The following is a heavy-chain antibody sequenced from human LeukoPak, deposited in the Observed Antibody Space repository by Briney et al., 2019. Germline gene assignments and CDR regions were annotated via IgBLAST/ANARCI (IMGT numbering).Heavy chain of an antibody. Sequence: PSETLSLTCAVYGGFFSGYYWSWIRHPPGKWLEWIGAINHSGNNNYNPSLKSRVTISVDTSKNQFSLKLSSVTAADTAVYYCASGNDYPYYYYYMDVWGKGTTVTVSS. V-gene: IGHV4-34*01. CDR1: GGFFSGYY. J-gene: IGHJ6*03. D-gene: IGHD4-11*01. CDR3: ASGNDYPYYYYYMDV. CDR2: INHSGNN.